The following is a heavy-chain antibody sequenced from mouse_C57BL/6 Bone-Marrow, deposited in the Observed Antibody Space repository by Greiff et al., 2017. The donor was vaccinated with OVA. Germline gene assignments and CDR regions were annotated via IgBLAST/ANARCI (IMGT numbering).Heavy chain of an antibody. V-gene: IGHV1-61*01. CDR2: IYPYDSET. D-gene: IGHD3-1*01. Sequence: QVQLQQPGAELVRPGSSVKLSCKASGYTFTSYWMDWVKQRPGQGLEWIGNIYPYDSETHYNQKFKDKATLTVDKSSSTAYMQLSSLTSEDSAVCYCAGSGRGFAYWGQGTLVTVSA. J-gene: IGHJ3*01. CDR1: GYTFTSYW. CDR3: AGSGRGFAY.